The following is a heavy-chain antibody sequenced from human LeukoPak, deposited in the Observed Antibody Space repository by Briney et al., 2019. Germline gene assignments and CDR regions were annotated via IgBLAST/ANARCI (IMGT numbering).Heavy chain of an antibody. J-gene: IGHJ5*02. D-gene: IGHD2-15*01. V-gene: IGHV3-7*02. Sequence: PGGSLGLSCTASGFPFTSHWMTWVRQAPGRGLEWVASIKQDGSDKYYVDSVKGRFTISRDNAKNSLYLQMNSLRVEDTAVYYCARYRGSGWFDPWGQGTLVTVSS. CDR2: IKQDGSDK. CDR3: ARYRGSGWFDP. CDR1: GFPFTSHW.